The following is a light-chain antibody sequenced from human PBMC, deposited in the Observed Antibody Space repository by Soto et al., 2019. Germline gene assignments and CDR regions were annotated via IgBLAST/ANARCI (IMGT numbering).Light chain of an antibody. Sequence: EIVLTQSPDTLSLSPGERATLSCRASQSVSSSLAWYQRKPGQAPRLLIYDASKRATAIPARFSGSGSGTDFTLTISSLEPEGYADYYRQQRSNWPPEDTFGPGNKVDIK. CDR3: QQRSNWPPEDT. CDR1: QSVSSS. J-gene: IGKJ3*01. CDR2: DAS. V-gene: IGKV3-11*01.